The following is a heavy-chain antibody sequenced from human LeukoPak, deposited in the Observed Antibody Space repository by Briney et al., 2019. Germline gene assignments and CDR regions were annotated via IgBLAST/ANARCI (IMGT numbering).Heavy chain of an antibody. D-gene: IGHD3-10*01. CDR3: ARSSGVRGNWFDL. J-gene: IGHJ5*02. V-gene: IGHV3-74*01. CDR2: IESDGSTT. CDR1: GFTFRDYW. Sequence: GGSLRLSCAGSGFTFRDYWMHWVRQAPGKGLVWVSRIESDGSTTRYADSVKGRFTISRDNAKNTMYLQMNSLRAEDTAVYFCARSSGVRGNWFDLWGREPWSPSPQ.